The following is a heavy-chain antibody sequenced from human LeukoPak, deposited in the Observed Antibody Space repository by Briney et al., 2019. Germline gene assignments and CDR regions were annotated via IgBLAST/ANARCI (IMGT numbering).Heavy chain of an antibody. D-gene: IGHD3-3*01. CDR3: AKDIVLRFLEWSTFGGMDV. CDR1: EFTFDDYA. J-gene: IGHJ6*02. Sequence: GGSLRLSCAASEFTFDDYAMHWVRQAPGKGLEWVSGISWNSGSIGYADSVKGRFTISRDNAKNSLYLQMNSLRAEDTALYYCAKDIVLRFLEWSTFGGMDVWGQGTTVTVSS. CDR2: ISWNSGSI. V-gene: IGHV3-9*01.